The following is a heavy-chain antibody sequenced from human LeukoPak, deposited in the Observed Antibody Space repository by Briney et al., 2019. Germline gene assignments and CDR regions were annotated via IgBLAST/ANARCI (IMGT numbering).Heavy chain of an antibody. Sequence: GVSLRLSCAVSGFTFSSYWMHWVRQGPGKGLVWVSRINSDGGSTIYADSVQGRFTISRDNAKNTLYLQMNSLRAEDTAVYFCTRGTGSYYSLGYWGQGTLVTVSS. D-gene: IGHD3-10*01. J-gene: IGHJ4*02. CDR2: INSDGGST. CDR1: GFTFSSYW. CDR3: TRGTGSYYSLGY. V-gene: IGHV3-74*01.